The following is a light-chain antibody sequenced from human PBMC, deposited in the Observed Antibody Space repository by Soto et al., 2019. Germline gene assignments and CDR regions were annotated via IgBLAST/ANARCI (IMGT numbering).Light chain of an antibody. V-gene: IGKV1-5*03. J-gene: IGKJ2*01. Sequence: DIQMTQSPSTLSASVGDRATITCRASQSISNWLAWYQQKPGKAPKLLIYKASTLASGVPSRFSGSGSGTEFTLTISSLQPDDFATYYCQQYNSYSYTFGQGTKLEIK. CDR2: KAS. CDR1: QSISNW. CDR3: QQYNSYSYT.